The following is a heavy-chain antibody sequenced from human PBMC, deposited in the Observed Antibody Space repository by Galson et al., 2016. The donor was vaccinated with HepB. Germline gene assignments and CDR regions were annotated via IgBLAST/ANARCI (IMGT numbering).Heavy chain of an antibody. J-gene: IGHJ6*02. CDR2: TWYDGRKK. CDR1: GFIFSSYG. D-gene: IGHD3-3*01. CDR3: ARDASGITIFGVAPFYYYGMDV. Sequence: SLRLSCAASGFIFSSYGLHWVRQAPGKGLEWLAFTWYDGRKKYYADSVKGRFTISSHNSKNTVYLQMNSLGAEATAVYYCARDASGITIFGVAPFYYYGMDVWGQGTTVTVSS. V-gene: IGHV3-33*01.